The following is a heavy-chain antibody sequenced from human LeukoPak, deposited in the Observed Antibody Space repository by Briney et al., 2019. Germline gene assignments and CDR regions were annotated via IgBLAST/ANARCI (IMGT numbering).Heavy chain of an antibody. Sequence: SVKVSCKASGGTFSSYAISWVRQAPGQGLEWMGGIIPIFGTANYAQKFQGRVTITADESTSTAYMELSSLRSEDTAVYYCARGPSTLSSSWYYYYGMDVWGQGTTVTVSS. CDR1: GGTFSSYA. CDR3: ARGPSTLSSSWYYYYGMDV. D-gene: IGHD6-13*01. CDR2: IIPIFGTA. J-gene: IGHJ6*02. V-gene: IGHV1-69*13.